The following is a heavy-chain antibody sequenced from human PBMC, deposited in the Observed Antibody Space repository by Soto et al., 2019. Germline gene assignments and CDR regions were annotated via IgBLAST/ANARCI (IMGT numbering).Heavy chain of an antibody. V-gene: IGHV4-59*02. CDR1: GGSVSGYY. D-gene: IGHD2-2*01. CDR3: TRHAEIPKFQYGLDV. J-gene: IGHJ6*02. Sequence: PSETLSLTCTVSGGSVSGYYRSWIRQPPGKGLEWVGYIHYGGTTMYNPSVKGRVTISVDTPKNQFSLKLNSVTAADTAVYYCTRHAEIPKFQYGLDVWGQGTTVTVSS. CDR2: IHYGGTT.